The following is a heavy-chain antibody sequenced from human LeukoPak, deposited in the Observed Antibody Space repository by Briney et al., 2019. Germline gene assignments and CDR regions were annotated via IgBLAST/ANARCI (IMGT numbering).Heavy chain of an antibody. CDR1: GGSISSYY. Sequence: PSETLSLTCTVSGGSISSYYWSWIRQPPGKGLEWIGYIYYSGSTNYNPSLKSRVTISVDTSKNQFSLKLSSVTAADTAVYYCARGAVDRYDGGGYYFDYWGQGTLVTVSS. CDR2: IYYSGST. D-gene: IGHD3-22*01. CDR3: ARGAVDRYDGGGYYFDY. V-gene: IGHV4-59*01. J-gene: IGHJ4*02.